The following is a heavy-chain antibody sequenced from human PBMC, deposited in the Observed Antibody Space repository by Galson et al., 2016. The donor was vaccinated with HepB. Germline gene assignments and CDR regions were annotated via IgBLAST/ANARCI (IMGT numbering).Heavy chain of an antibody. CDR2: IWYDGSNK. CDR1: GFTFSRHG. Sequence: SLRLSCAASGFTFSRHGMHWVRQAPGKGLEWVTYIWYDGSNKYYSDSVKGRFTISRDNSKNTLYLQMNSLRAEDTAVYYCARSLRFLDPFDCWGQGTLVTVSS. V-gene: IGHV3-33*01. CDR3: ARSLRFLDPFDC. D-gene: IGHD3-3*01. J-gene: IGHJ4*02.